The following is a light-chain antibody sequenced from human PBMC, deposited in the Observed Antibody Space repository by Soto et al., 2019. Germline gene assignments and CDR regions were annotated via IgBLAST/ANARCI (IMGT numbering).Light chain of an antibody. CDR2: EVS. CDR3: SSYTSSSRV. V-gene: IGLV2-14*01. Sequence: QSALTQPASVSGSPGQSITFSCTGTSSDVGGYNYVSWYQQHPGKAPKLMIYEVSNRPSGVSNRFSGSKSGNTASLTISGLQAEDEADYYCSSYTSSSRVFGTGTKLTVL. CDR1: SSDVGGYNY. J-gene: IGLJ1*01.